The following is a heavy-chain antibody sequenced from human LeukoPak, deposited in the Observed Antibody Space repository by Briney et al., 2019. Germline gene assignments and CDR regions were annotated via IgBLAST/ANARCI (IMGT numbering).Heavy chain of an antibody. J-gene: IGHJ3*02. V-gene: IGHV3-11*04. CDR1: GFTFSDYY. CDR3: ARSLLAHDAFDI. CDR2: ISSSGSTI. D-gene: IGHD3-3*01. Sequence: PGGSLRLSCAASGFTFSDYYMSWIRQAPGKGLEWVSYISSSGSTIYYADSVKGRFTISRDNAKNSLYLQMNGLRAEDTAVYYCARSLLAHDAFDIWGQGTMVTVSS.